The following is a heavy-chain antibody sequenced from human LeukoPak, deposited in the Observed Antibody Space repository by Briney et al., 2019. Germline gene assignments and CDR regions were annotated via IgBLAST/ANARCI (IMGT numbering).Heavy chain of an antibody. Sequence: GGSLRLSCAASGFTFSSYAMSWVRQAPGKGLEWVSAISGSGVSTYYADSVKGRFTISRDNSKNTLYLQMNSLRAEDTAVYYCAKGGWVGYCRSTSCYWGFDYWGQGTLVTVSS. CDR3: AKGGWVGYCRSTSCYWGFDY. D-gene: IGHD2-2*01. CDR2: ISGSGVST. CDR1: GFTFSSYA. V-gene: IGHV3-23*01. J-gene: IGHJ4*02.